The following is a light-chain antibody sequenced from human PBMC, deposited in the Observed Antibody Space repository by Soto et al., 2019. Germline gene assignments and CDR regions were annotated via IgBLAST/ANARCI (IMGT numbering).Light chain of an antibody. Sequence: DIQMTQSPSTLSASVGDRVTITCRAIQSTITWLAWYQQKPGKAPKLLIYKASNLEDGVPSRFSGSGSGTEFTINISSLQPDDFATYYCQQYNACPLTVGGGTTVEIK. J-gene: IGKJ4*01. CDR2: KAS. CDR1: QSTITW. V-gene: IGKV1-5*03. CDR3: QQYNACPLT.